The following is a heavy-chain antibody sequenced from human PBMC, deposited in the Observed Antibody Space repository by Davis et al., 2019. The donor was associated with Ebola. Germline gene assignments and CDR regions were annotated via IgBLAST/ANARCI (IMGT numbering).Heavy chain of an antibody. J-gene: IGHJ5*02. CDR2: ISSSSSTI. CDR3: ARDLWNYPFDP. Sequence: GESLKISCAASGFTFSSYSMNWVRQAPGKGLEWVSYISSSSSTIYYADSVKGRFTISRDNAKNSLYLQMNSLRAEDTAVYYCARDLWNYPFDPWGQGTLVTVSS. CDR1: GFTFSSYS. D-gene: IGHD1-7*01. V-gene: IGHV3-48*01.